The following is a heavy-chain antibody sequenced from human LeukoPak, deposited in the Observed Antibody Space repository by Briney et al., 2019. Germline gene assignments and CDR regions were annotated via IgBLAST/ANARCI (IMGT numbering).Heavy chain of an antibody. V-gene: IGHV3-53*01. CDR2: IYGGGGT. Sequence: GGSLSLSCAGSGFTVSSNYMAWVRQAPGKGLEWVAIIYGGGGTYYGASVRGRFTISRDNSQNTIYLQMNSLRAEDAAVYYCVSSMDVWGQGTTVTVSS. J-gene: IGHJ6*02. D-gene: IGHD2/OR15-2a*01. CDR1: GFTVSSNY. CDR3: VSSMDV.